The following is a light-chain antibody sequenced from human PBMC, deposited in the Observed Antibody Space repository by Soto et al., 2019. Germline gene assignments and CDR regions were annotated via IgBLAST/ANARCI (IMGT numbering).Light chain of an antibody. V-gene: IGKV3-15*01. CDR2: RTS. J-gene: IGKJ1*01. Sequence: EGVLTQSPAILSVSPGERATLSCRASQSISRSLAWYQQKPGQAPRLLMFRTSSRATGFPARFSGSGSGTEFNLTISSLQSDDSAVYYCQQYNNWWTFGQGTKVDI. CDR3: QQYNNWWT. CDR1: QSISRS.